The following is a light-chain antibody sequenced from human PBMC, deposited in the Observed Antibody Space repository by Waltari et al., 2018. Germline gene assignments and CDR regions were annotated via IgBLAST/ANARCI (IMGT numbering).Light chain of an antibody. CDR2: DVN. J-gene: IGLJ2*01. CDR3: ASYTSSSTYMV. Sequence: QSALTQPASVSGSPGQSITVSCTGTSSDVGRYKFVSWYQHHPGKAPKPMIYDVNKRPSGVSDRCSGSMSGNTASLTISGLQAEDEADYYCASYTSSSTYMVFGGGTNLTVL. CDR1: SSDVGRYKF. V-gene: IGLV2-14*03.